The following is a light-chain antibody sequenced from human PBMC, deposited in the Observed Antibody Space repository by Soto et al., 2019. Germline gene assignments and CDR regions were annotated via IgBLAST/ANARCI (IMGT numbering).Light chain of an antibody. V-gene: IGKV3-20*01. CDR3: QQYGSSPIA. Sequence: ELVLTQSPGTLSLSPGERATLSCRASQGVASRYLAWYQQKPGQAPRLLIYGASTRATGIPDGFRGSGLGPDLTPTISTLEPDDFAVYSCQQYGSSPIAFGQGTRLEIK. J-gene: IGKJ5*01. CDR1: QGVASRY. CDR2: GAS.